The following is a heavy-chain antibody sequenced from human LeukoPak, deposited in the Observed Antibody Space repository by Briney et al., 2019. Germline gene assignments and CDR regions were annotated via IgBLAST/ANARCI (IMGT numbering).Heavy chain of an antibody. CDR2: ISWNSGSI. CDR3: AKDTQWFGDSTDV. D-gene: IGHD3-10*01. Sequence: PGGSLRLSRAASGFTFDDYAMHWVRQAPGKGLEWVSGISWNSGSIGYADSVKGRFTISRDNAKNSLYLQMNSLRAEDTAVYYCAKDTQWFGDSTDVWGQGTTVTVSS. CDR1: GFTFDDYA. V-gene: IGHV3-9*01. J-gene: IGHJ6*02.